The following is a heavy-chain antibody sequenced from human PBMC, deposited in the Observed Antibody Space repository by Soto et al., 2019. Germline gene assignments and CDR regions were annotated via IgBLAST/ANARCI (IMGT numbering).Heavy chain of an antibody. D-gene: IGHD6-25*01. Sequence: RLSETLSLTCSVSGVSISSYFWSWIRQAPGRGLEWIGYTYHRGSTNYSPSLRSRVAISLDTSENQFSLKVNSVTAADTAVYYCARIGGYHGPLDYWGQGTPVTVSS. V-gene: IGHV4-59*01. CDR2: TYHRGST. CDR3: ARIGGYHGPLDY. CDR1: GVSISSYF. J-gene: IGHJ4*02.